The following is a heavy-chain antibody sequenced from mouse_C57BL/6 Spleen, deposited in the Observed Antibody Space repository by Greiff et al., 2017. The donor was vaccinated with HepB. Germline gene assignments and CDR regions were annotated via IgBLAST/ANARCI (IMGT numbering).Heavy chain of an antibody. V-gene: IGHV5-12*01. D-gene: IGHD2-2*01. CDR3: ARNYGYLDY. J-gene: IGHJ2*01. CDR1: GFTFSDYY. CDR2: ISNGGGST. Sequence: EVNLVESGGGLVQPGGSLKLSCAASGFTFSDYYMYWVRQTPEKRLEWVAYISNGGGSTYYPDTVKGRFTISRDNAKNTLYLQMSRLKSEDTAMYYCARNYGYLDYWGQGTTLTVSS.